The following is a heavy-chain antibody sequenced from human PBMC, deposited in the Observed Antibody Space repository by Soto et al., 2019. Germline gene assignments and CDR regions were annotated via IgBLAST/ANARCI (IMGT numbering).Heavy chain of an antibody. V-gene: IGHV4-59*01. CDR1: GGSISSYY. Sequence: SETLSLTCTVSGGSISSYYWSWIRQPPGKGLEWIGYIYYSGSTNYNPSLKSRVTISVDTSKNQFSLKLSSVTAADTAVYYCARSIVVVPAAIWYFDYWGQGTLVTVSS. CDR2: IYYSGST. J-gene: IGHJ4*02. CDR3: ARSIVVVPAAIWYFDY. D-gene: IGHD2-2*01.